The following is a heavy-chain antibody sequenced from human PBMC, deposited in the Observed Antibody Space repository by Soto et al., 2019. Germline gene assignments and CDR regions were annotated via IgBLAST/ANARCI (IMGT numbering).Heavy chain of an antibody. CDR1: GYTFTSYA. CDR3: ARDAGITMVRGVIPPHYYYYGMDV. J-gene: IGHJ6*02. V-gene: IGHV1-3*01. Sequence: ASVKVSCKASGYTFTSYAMHWVRQAPGQRLEWMGWINAGNGNTKYSQKFQGRVTITRDTSTSTAYMELRSLRSDDTAVYYCARDAGITMVRGVIPPHYYYYGMDVWGQGTTVTVSS. D-gene: IGHD3-10*01. CDR2: INAGNGNT.